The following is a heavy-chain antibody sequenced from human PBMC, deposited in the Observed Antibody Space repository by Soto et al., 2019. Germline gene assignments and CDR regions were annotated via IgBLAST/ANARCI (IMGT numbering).Heavy chain of an antibody. CDR2: ITSCGSTI. D-gene: IGHD5-18*01. Sequence: GGSLRLSCAASGFTFSDYYMSWIRQAPGKGLEWVSYITSCGSTIYYADSVKGRFTISRDNAKNSLYLQMNSLRAEDTAVYYCAREKTAMVTVDYWGQGTLVTVSS. CDR3: AREKTAMVTVDY. J-gene: IGHJ4*02. V-gene: IGHV3-11*01. CDR1: GFTFSDYY.